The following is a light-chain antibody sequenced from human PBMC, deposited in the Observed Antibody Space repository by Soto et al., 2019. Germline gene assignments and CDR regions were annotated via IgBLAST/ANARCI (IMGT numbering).Light chain of an antibody. Sequence: EIVLTQSPGTLSLSPGERATLSCRASQSFRGLLAWYQQKPGQAPRLLIYDASSRATGIPDRFSGSGSGTDFTLTISRLEPEDFAVYYCQQYGSSRTFSQGTKVDI. J-gene: IGKJ1*01. CDR3: QQYGSSRT. CDR1: QSFRGL. V-gene: IGKV3-20*01. CDR2: DAS.